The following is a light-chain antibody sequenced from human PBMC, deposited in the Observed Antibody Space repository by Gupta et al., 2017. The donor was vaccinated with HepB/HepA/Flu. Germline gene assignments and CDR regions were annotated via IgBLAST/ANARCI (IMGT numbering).Light chain of an antibody. CDR2: AAS. J-gene: IGKJ4*01. Sequence: DKQMTHSPSSVSASVGDKVTITCRASQGIRTWLAWYQQKPGKAPKLLIYAASTLQSGVPSRFRGSGSGTDFTLSIVSLQPEDSATYYCQQSDTFPRTFGGGTKVEIK. V-gene: IGKV1-12*01. CDR3: QQSDTFPRT. CDR1: QGIRTW.